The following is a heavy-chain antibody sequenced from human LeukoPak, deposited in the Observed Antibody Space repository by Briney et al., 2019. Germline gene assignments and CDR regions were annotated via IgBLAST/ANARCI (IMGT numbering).Heavy chain of an antibody. Sequence: PGGSLRLSCAASGLTFTSYAMTWVRQAPGKGLEWVSGISGSGSGTYYADSVKGRFTISRDNSRTMVYLQMDRLRAEDTAIYYCAKDRTWEPAPSHFNYWAQGTLVTVSA. CDR3: AKDRTWEPAPSHFNY. V-gene: IGHV3-23*01. D-gene: IGHD1-14*01. J-gene: IGHJ4*02. CDR2: ISGSGSGT. CDR1: GLTFTSYA.